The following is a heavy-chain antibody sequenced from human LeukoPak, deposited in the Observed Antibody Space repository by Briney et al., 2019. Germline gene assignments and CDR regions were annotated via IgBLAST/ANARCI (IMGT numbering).Heavy chain of an antibody. Sequence: GGSLRLSCATSGFTFSSYAMSWVRQAPGKGLEWVSAISGSGGSTYYADSVKGRFTISRDNSKNTLYLQMNSLRAEDTAVYYCAKALGYSSGWSPDYWGQGTLVTVSS. CDR2: ISGSGGST. CDR1: GFTFSSYA. V-gene: IGHV3-23*01. CDR3: AKALGYSSGWSPDY. J-gene: IGHJ4*02. D-gene: IGHD6-19*01.